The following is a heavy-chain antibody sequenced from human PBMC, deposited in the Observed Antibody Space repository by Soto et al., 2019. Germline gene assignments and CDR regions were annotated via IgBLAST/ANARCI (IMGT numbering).Heavy chain of an antibody. CDR3: ARGNRMTTVTTRYYYYMDV. J-gene: IGHJ6*03. Sequence: GGSLRLSCAASGFTFSSYSMNWVRQAPGKGLEWVSYISSSSSTIYYADSVKGRFTISRDNAKNSLYLQMNSLRAEDTAVYYCARGNRMTTVTTRYYYYMDVWGKGTTVTVSS. D-gene: IGHD4-17*01. V-gene: IGHV3-48*01. CDR1: GFTFSSYS. CDR2: ISSSSSTI.